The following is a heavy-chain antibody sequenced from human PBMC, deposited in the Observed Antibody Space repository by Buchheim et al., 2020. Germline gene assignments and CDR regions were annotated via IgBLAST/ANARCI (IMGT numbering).Heavy chain of an antibody. D-gene: IGHD3-22*01. Sequence: QVQLQQWGAGLLKPSETLSLTCAVYGGSFSGYYWSWIRQPPGKGLEWIGEINHSGSTNYNPSLKSRVTISVDTSKNLFSLKLSSVTAADTAVYYCARVFVYYDSSGPMAHWFDPWGQGTL. V-gene: IGHV4-34*01. CDR1: GGSFSGYY. CDR3: ARVFVYYDSSGPMAHWFDP. J-gene: IGHJ5*02. CDR2: INHSGST.